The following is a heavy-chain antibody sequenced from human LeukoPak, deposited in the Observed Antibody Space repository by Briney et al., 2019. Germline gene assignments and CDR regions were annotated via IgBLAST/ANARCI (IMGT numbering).Heavy chain of an antibody. Sequence: ASVKVPCKASGYTFTGYYIHWVRQAPGQGLEWMGWINPNSGGTNYAQKFQGRVTMTRDTSISTAYMELSRLRSDDTAVYYCARTTYITMIVVGVWFDPWGQGTLVTVSS. J-gene: IGHJ5*02. CDR1: GYTFTGYY. V-gene: IGHV1-2*02. D-gene: IGHD3-22*01. CDR3: ARTTYITMIVVGVWFDP. CDR2: INPNSGGT.